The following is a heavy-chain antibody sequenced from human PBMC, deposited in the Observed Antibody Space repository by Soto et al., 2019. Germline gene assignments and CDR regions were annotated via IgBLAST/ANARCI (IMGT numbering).Heavy chain of an antibody. CDR2: ISGSGGST. D-gene: IGHD3-10*01. CDR1: GFTFSSYA. J-gene: IGHJ4*02. CDR3: AKDPFDGCWFFDY. Sequence: EVQLLESGGGLVQPGGSLRLSCAASGFTFSSYAMSWVRQAPGKGLEWVSAISGSGGSTYYADSVKGRFTNSRDNSKNTLYLQMNSLRAEDTAVYYCAKDPFDGCWFFDYWGQGTLVTVAS. V-gene: IGHV3-23*01.